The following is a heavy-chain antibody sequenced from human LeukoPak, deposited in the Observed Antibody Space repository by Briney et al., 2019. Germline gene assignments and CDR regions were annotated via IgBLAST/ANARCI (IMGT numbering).Heavy chain of an antibody. CDR3: AKNVGYCSSTSCPYNWFDP. CDR2: ISGSGGST. V-gene: IGHV3-23*01. J-gene: IGHJ5*02. CDR1: GFTFSSYA. Sequence: GGSLRLSCAASGFTFSSYAMSWVRQAPGKGLEWVSAISGSGGSTYYADSVKGRFTISRDNSKNTLYLQMNSLRAEDTAVYYCAKNVGYCSSTSCPYNWFDPWGQGTLVTASS. D-gene: IGHD2-2*01.